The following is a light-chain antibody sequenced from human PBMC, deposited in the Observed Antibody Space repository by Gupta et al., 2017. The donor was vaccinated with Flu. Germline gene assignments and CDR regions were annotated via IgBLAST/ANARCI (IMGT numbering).Light chain of an antibody. V-gene: IGLV1-47*01. Sequence: RVTTSCAGGTSIRGSNYVCWYQHPPGTAHNLLIYKDNQRPAGVPARFSASKAGTAASLAISARGEEEEGDYYCAAEEGSRNYVFGGGTKVTVL. CDR3: AAEEGSRNYV. CDR1: TSIRGSNY. J-gene: IGLJ1*01. CDR2: KDN.